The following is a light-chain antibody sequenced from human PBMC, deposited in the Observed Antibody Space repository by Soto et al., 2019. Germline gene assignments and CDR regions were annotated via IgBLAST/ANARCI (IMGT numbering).Light chain of an antibody. J-gene: IGKJ3*01. CDR2: DAS. CDR3: QQWSNWPLT. CDR1: QSVSSF. V-gene: IGKV3-11*01. Sequence: EIVFTQSPATLSFSPGERATLSCRASQSVSSFLAWYQQKPGQAPRLLIYDASNRATGIPARFSGSGSGTDFTLIISSLEPEDFAIYYCQQWSNWPLTFGPGTKVDIK.